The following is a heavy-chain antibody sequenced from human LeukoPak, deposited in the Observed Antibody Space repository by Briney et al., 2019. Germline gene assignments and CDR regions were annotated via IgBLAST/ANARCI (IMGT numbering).Heavy chain of an antibody. J-gene: IGHJ6*02. D-gene: IGHD6-6*01. Sequence: PGGSLRLSCAASGFTFSRSWMHWVRQSPGKGLVWVSRITSDGGTTNYADSVKGRFTISRDNAKNTVYLQMNTLRAEDTAVYYCAKDRSYAMDVWGQGTTVTVSS. V-gene: IGHV3-74*01. CDR1: GFTFSRSW. CDR3: AKDRSYAMDV. CDR2: ITSDGGTT.